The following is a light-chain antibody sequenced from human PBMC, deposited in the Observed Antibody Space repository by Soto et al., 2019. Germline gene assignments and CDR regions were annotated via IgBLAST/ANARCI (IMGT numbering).Light chain of an antibody. CDR2: GAS. CDR3: QQYGNSRYT. Sequence: EIVLTQSPGTLSLSPGEGATLSCRASQSVSSTYLAWYQQKPGQAPRLLIYGASFRATGTPDRFSGSGSGTDFTLTISRLESEDFAVYYCQQYGNSRYTFGQGTKLEIK. J-gene: IGKJ2*01. V-gene: IGKV3-20*01. CDR1: QSVSSTY.